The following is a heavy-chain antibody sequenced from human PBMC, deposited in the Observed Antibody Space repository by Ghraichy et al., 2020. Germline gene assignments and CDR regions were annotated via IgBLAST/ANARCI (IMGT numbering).Heavy chain of an antibody. D-gene: IGHD4-17*01. V-gene: IGHV3-30*03. Sequence: GGSLRLSCAASGFTFSSYGMHWVRQAPGKGLEWVAVISYDGSNKYYADSVKGRFTISRDNSKNTLYLQMNSLRAEDTAVYCCADNGALDYWGQGTLFTVSS. J-gene: IGHJ4*02. CDR1: GFTFSSYG. CDR3: ADNGALDY. CDR2: ISYDGSNK.